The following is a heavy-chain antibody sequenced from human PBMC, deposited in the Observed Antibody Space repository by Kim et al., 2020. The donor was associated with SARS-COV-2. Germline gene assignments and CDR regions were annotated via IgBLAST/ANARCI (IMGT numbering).Heavy chain of an antibody. CDR3: ARDGGGYSYGLVHVDY. V-gene: IGHV1-46*01. CDR2: INPSGGST. J-gene: IGHJ4*02. D-gene: IGHD5-18*01. CDR1: GYTFTSYY. Sequence: ASVKVSCKASGYTFTSYYMHWVRQAPGQGLEWMGIINPSGGSTSYAQKFQGRVTMTRDTSTSTVYMELSSLRSEDTAVYYCARDGGGYSYGLVHVDYWGQGTLVTVSS.